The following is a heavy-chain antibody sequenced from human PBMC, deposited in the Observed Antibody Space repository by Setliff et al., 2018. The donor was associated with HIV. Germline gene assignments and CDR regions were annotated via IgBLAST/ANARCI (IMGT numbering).Heavy chain of an antibody. Sequence: SETLSLTCTVSGGSISSYYWSWIRQPPGKGLEWIGYIYTSGSTNYNPSLKSRVTISVDTSKNQFSLKLSSVTAADTAVYYCAITGYSSGYWYFDYWGQGTLVTVSS. CDR2: IYTSGST. D-gene: IGHD6-19*01. V-gene: IGHV4-4*09. J-gene: IGHJ4*02. CDR3: AITGYSSGYWYFDY. CDR1: GGSISSYY.